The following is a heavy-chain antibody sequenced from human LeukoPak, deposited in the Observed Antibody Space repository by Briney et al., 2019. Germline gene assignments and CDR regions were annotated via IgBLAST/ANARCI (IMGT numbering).Heavy chain of an antibody. CDR1: GYTFTSYA. Sequence: GASVKVSCKASGYTFTSYAMNWVRRAPGQGLEWMGWINTNTGNPTYAQGFTGRFVFSLDTSVSTAYLQISSLKAEDTALYYCAGEGVLLVYGLDVWGQGTTLTVSS. CDR3: AGEGVLLVYGLDV. V-gene: IGHV7-4-1*02. J-gene: IGHJ6*02. D-gene: IGHD4/OR15-4a*01. CDR2: INTNTGNP.